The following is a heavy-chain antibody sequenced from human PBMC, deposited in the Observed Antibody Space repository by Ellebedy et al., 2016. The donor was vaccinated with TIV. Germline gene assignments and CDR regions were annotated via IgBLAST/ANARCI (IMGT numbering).Heavy chain of an antibody. D-gene: IGHD1-26*01. Sequence: GGSLRLXXAASGFTFSSYAMSWVRQAPGKGLEWVSSIGGSGGSTYYADSVKGRFTISRDNSKNTLYLQMNSLRAEDTAVYYCAKGSSSGSYNYFDYWGQGTLVTVSS. CDR3: AKGSSSGSYNYFDY. J-gene: IGHJ4*02. CDR2: IGGSGGST. CDR1: GFTFSSYA. V-gene: IGHV3-23*01.